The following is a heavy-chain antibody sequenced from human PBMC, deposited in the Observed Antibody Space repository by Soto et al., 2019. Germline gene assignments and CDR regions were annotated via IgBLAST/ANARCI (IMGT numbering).Heavy chain of an antibody. CDR1: GVSISSSNW. CDR2: IYHSGST. D-gene: IGHD2-2*01. J-gene: IGHJ4*02. CDR3: ARLPSDSLQLALDY. V-gene: IGHV4-4*02. Sequence: SETLSLTCAVSGVSISSSNWWSWVRQSPGKGLEWIGEIYHSGSTNYNPSLKSRVTISVDKSKNHLSLKLSSVTAADTAVYYCARLPSDSLQLALDYWGQGTLVTVSS.